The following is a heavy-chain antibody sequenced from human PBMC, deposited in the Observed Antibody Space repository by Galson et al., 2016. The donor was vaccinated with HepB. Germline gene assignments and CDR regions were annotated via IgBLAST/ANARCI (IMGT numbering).Heavy chain of an antibody. D-gene: IGHD3-10*01. CDR2: ISYSTTHT. J-gene: IGHJ4*02. CDR3: ARWVGGSDY. CDR1: GFTFTDYY. V-gene: IGHV3-11*06. Sequence: SLRLSCAASGFTFTDYYMSWIRQAPGKGLEWLSYISYSTTHTNYADSVKGRFTISRDNAKSPLYLQMNSLRVEDTAVYYCARWVGGSDYWGQGTLVTVSS.